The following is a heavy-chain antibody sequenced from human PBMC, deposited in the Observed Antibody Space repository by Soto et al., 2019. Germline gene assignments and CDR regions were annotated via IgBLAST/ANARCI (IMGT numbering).Heavy chain of an antibody. D-gene: IGHD3-10*01. CDR2: VFYIGAT. Sequence: SETLSLTCAVAGDSISSINSWWAWIRQPPGKGLEWIGSVFYIGATYYNASLKSRLTIAVDTSNDQFSLTLTSVTAADTAVYYCARQVGTGLWYFDSWGQGSLVTVSS. V-gene: IGHV4-39*01. J-gene: IGHJ4*02. CDR1: GDSISSINSW. CDR3: ARQVGTGLWYFDS.